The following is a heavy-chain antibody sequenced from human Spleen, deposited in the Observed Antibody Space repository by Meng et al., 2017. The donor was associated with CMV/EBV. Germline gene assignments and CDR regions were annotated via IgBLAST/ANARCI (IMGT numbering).Heavy chain of an antibody. D-gene: IGHD2-2*01. CDR3: ARLGPSHAARGFDL. CDR1: GYRFATSW. CDR2: IYPSDSDT. V-gene: IGHV5-51*01. Sequence: SGYRFATSWIGWVRQLPGKGLEWMGVIYPSDSDTVYSPSFQGQVITSIDKSINTAYLQWSSLKASDTAMYYCARLGPSHAARGFDLWGRGTLVTVSS. J-gene: IGHJ2*01.